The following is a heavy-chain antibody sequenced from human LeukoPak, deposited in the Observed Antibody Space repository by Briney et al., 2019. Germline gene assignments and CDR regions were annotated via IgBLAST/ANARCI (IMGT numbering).Heavy chain of an antibody. CDR3: AKDSSSSWSGDNWFDP. CDR1: GFTFSSYA. V-gene: IGHV3-30-3*01. CDR2: ISYDGSNK. Sequence: GGSLRLSCAASGFTFSSYAMHWVRQAPGQGLEWVAVISYDGSNKYYADSVKGRFTISRDNSKNTRYLQMNSLRAEDTAVYYCAKDSSSSWSGDNWFDPWGQGTLVTVSS. J-gene: IGHJ5*02. D-gene: IGHD6-13*01.